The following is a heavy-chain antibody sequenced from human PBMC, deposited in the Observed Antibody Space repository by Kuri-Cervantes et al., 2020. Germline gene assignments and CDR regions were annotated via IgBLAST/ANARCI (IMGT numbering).Heavy chain of an antibody. J-gene: IGHJ4*02. D-gene: IGHD1-14*01. V-gene: IGHV1-18*01. CDR1: GYTFTSYG. CDR2: ISAYNGDT. Sequence: ASVKVSCKASGYTFTSYGTSWVRQAPGQGLEWMGWISAYNGDTNYAQKLQGRVTMTTDPSARTAYMEVRGLRSEDTAMYYCARDYRDGPDYWGQGTLVTVSS. CDR3: ARDYRDGPDY.